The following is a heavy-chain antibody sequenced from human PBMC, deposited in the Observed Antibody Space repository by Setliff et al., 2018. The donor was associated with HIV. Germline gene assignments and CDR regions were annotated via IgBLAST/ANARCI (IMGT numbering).Heavy chain of an antibody. CDR1: GYTFPDYY. CDR2: TDPDRGDT. CDR3: AWGTQRPIDS. J-gene: IGHJ4*02. D-gene: IGHD3-16*01. V-gene: IGHV1-69-2*01. Sequence: WASVKVSCKVSGYTFPDYYMQWVRQAPGKGLEWMGLTDPDRGDTVYAEKFQGRVTITADRSIDTAYMKLSSLTSEDTAMYFCAWGTQRPIDSWGQGTLVTVSS.